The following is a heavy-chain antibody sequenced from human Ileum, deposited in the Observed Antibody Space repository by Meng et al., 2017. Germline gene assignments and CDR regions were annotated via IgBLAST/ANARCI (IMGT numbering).Heavy chain of an antibody. CDR2: IHYRGGP. CDR1: GDSISGYY. J-gene: IGHJ6*02. Sequence: SETLSLTCSVSGDSISGYYWSWIRQPPGKGLEWIGNIHYRGGPNYNPSLKSRVTMSMDTSKNQFSLKLSSVTAADTAVYYCVRAPAYNSGWDDHYYYYGLDVWGQGTTVTVSS. V-gene: IGHV4-59*01. D-gene: IGHD1-26*01. CDR3: VRAPAYNSGWDDHYYYYGLDV.